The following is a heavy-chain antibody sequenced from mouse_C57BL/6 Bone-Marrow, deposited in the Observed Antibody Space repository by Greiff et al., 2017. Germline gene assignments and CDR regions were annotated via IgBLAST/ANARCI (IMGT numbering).Heavy chain of an antibody. V-gene: IGHV1-85*01. CDR2: IYPRDGST. D-gene: IGHD1-1*01. J-gene: IGHJ2*01. Sequence: VKLVESGPELVKPGASVKLSCKASGYTFTSYDINWVKQRPGQGLEWIGWIYPRDGSTKYNEKFTGKATLTVDTCSSTAYMELHSLTSEDSAVYFCAREITTVVATEVDYWGQGTTLTVSS. CDR3: AREITTVVATEVDY. CDR1: GYTFTSYD.